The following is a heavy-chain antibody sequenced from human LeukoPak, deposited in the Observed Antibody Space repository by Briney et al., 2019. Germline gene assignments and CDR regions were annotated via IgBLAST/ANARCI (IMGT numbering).Heavy chain of an antibody. Sequence: GGSLRLSCAASGFTFSDYYMSWIRQAPGKGLEWVSYISSSGSTIYYADSVKGRFTISRDNAKNSLYLQMNSLRAEDTAVYYCARGPKRDMGYYYDSSGYYNYWGQGTLVTVSS. J-gene: IGHJ4*02. CDR3: ARGPKRDMGYYYDSSGYYNY. V-gene: IGHV3-11*04. D-gene: IGHD3-22*01. CDR2: ISSSGSTI. CDR1: GFTFSDYY.